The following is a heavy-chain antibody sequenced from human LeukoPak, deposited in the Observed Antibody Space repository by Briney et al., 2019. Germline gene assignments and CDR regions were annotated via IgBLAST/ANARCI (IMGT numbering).Heavy chain of an antibody. D-gene: IGHD2-15*01. V-gene: IGHV3-66*02. CDR2: MRGSGET. Sequence: TGGSLRLPCAVSGFSVSNYYMSWVRQAPGKGLEWVSLMRGSGETFYADSVKGRFTISRDDSKNTVYLQMSGLRVEDTAVYFCASDRAATQDWVEFDLWGQGTPVNGSS. J-gene: IGHJ5*02. CDR1: GFSVSNYY. CDR3: ASDRAATQDWVEFDL.